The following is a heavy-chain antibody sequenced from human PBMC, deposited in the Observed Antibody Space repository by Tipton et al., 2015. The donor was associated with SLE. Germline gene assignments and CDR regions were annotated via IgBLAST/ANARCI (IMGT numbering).Heavy chain of an antibody. CDR3: VRDVVEGSTGYFGY. CDR1: GDSMNNYY. J-gene: IGHJ4*02. V-gene: IGHV4-4*07. D-gene: IGHD3-22*01. CDR2: IYKAGIT. Sequence: LRLSCSVSGDSMNNYYWSWIRQPAGMPLEWIGRIYKAGITNYNPSLKGRLSMSVDTSKAHFSLNLNSVTAADTAVYFCVRDVVEGSTGYFGYWGQGTLVTVSS.